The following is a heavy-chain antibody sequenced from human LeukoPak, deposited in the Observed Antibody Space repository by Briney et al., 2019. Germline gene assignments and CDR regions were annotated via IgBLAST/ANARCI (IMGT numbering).Heavy chain of an antibody. J-gene: IGHJ4*02. Sequence: GGSLRLSCAASGFTFSSYAMSWVRQAPGKGLEWVSAISGSGGSTYYADSVKGRFTISRDNSKNTLYLQMNSLRAEDTAVYYCAKDRYYYDSSGYFAYWGQGTLVTVSS. V-gene: IGHV3-23*01. CDR3: AKDRYYYDSSGYFAY. CDR1: GFTFSSYA. CDR2: ISGSGGST. D-gene: IGHD3-22*01.